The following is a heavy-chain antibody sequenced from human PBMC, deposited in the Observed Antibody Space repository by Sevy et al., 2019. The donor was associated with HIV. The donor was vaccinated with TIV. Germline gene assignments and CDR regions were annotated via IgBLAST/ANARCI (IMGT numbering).Heavy chain of an antibody. J-gene: IGHJ6*02. CDR3: ARARYSSGSYYYYYYGMDV. CDR1: GGSFSGYY. D-gene: IGHD6-19*01. V-gene: IGHV4-34*01. Sequence: SETLSLTCAVYGGSFSGYYWSWIRQPPGKGLEWIGEINHSGSTNYNPSLKSRVTISVDTSKNQFSLKLNSVTATDTAVYYCARARYSSGSYYYYYYGMDVWGQGTTVTVSS. CDR2: INHSGST.